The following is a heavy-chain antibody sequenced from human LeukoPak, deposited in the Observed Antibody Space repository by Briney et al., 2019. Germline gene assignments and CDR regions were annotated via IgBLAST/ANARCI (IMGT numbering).Heavy chain of an antibody. V-gene: IGHV3-21*01. J-gene: IGHJ4*02. D-gene: IGHD6-6*01. CDR2: ITSGVTYI. CDR1: GFTFSSYS. CDR3: ARDSALDY. Sequence: GGSLRLSCPASGFTFSSYSMGWVRQAPGKGLEWVSSITSGVTYIYYADSVKGRFTISRDNAKNSLYLQMNSLRAEDTAVYYCARDSALDYWGQGTLVTVSS.